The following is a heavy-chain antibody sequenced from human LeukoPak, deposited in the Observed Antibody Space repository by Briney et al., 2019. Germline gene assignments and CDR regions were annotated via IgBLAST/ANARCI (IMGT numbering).Heavy chain of an antibody. CDR2: ISSSDSLK. CDR1: GFTFSSYG. J-gene: IGHJ4*02. V-gene: IGHV3-48*03. CDR3: ARVEGYRTGYSFDY. Sequence: PGGSLRLSCAASGFTFSSYGMNWVRQAPGEGLEWVSYISSSDSLKYYADSVKGRFTISRDNAKNSLYLQMNSLRAEDTAVYYCARVEGYRTGYSFDYWGQGTLVTVST. D-gene: IGHD3/OR15-3a*01.